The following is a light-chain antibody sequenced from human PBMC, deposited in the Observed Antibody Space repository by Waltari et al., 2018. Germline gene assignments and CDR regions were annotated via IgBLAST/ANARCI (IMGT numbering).Light chain of an antibody. V-gene: IGKV1-5*03. CDR3: QQYNYYWT. Sequence: DIQMTQSPSTLSASVGDRVTITCRASQSISNWLVWYQQKPGKAPKLLIYKASTLETGVPSRSSGSGSGTEFTLTISNLQPDDFATYYCQQYNYYWTFGQGTKVEI. CDR2: KAS. J-gene: IGKJ1*01. CDR1: QSISNW.